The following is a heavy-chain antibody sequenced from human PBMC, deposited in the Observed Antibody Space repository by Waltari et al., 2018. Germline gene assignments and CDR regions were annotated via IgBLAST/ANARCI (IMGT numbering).Heavy chain of an antibody. D-gene: IGHD1-26*01. J-gene: IGHJ4*02. CDR3: AKDHSGSYSVFFDY. Sequence: QVQLVESGGGVVQPGGALRLSWAASGFTFRSYGMHWVRQAPGKGLEWVAFIRYDGRHKYYADSVNGRFTIPSDNSKTTLYLQMNSLRAEDMAVYYCAKDHSGSYSVFFDYWGQGTLVTVSS. V-gene: IGHV3-30*02. CDR1: GFTFRSYG. CDR2: IRYDGRHK.